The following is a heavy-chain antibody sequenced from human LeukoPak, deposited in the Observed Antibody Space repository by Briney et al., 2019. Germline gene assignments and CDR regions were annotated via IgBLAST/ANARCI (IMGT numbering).Heavy chain of an antibody. Sequence: GGSLRLSCAASGFSFGSYEMNWVRRAPGKGLEWVSYVSSSASTIYYADSVKGRFTISRDNAKNSLYLQMNSLRAEDTGVYYCASISGGLGLAPGHWGQGTLVTVSS. CDR3: ASISGGLGLAPGH. CDR1: GFSFGSYE. J-gene: IGHJ4*02. V-gene: IGHV3-48*03. CDR2: VSSSASTI. D-gene: IGHD3/OR15-3a*01.